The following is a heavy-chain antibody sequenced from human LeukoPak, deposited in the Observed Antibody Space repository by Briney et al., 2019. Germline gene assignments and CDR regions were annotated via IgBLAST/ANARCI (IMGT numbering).Heavy chain of an antibody. J-gene: IGHJ3*01. Sequence: GGSLRLSCAASGFTFSNAWMSWVRQVPGTGLEWVSFISATGLSTYYADSVKGRFTVSRDNSKNTLYLQMNSLRAADTAVYYCAKLMRHMMEDVLDLWGQGTVVTVSS. CDR1: GFTFSNAW. CDR2: ISATGLST. D-gene: IGHD3-16*01. V-gene: IGHV3-23*01. CDR3: AKLMRHMMEDVLDL.